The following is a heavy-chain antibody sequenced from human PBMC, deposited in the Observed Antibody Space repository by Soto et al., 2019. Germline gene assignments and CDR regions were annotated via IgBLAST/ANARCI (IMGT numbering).Heavy chain of an antibody. D-gene: IGHD3-9*01. CDR3: AKETNAYEINF. J-gene: IGHJ4*02. Sequence: QVQLVESGGGVVQPGRSLRLSCAASGFIFSGYAMHWVRQAPGKGLEWVAVISYDGNTQYYADSVKGRFTVSRDNSNNMLCVQMNNLRDADRAMYYCAKETNAYEINFWGRGTLVTVSS. CDR2: ISYDGNTQ. CDR1: GFIFSGYA. V-gene: IGHV3-30-3*01.